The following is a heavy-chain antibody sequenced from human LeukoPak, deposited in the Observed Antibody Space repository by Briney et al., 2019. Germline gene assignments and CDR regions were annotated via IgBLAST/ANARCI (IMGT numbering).Heavy chain of an antibody. CDR3: AKGHWGDN. Sequence: GGSLRLSCAASGFTFSTYDMSWFRRAPGKGLEWVSLIRGHDGSTYYANSVKGRFTLSRDNSKDALYLQMNSLTAEDTAVYYCAKGHWGDNWGQGTLVTVSS. J-gene: IGHJ4*02. CDR2: IRGHDGST. D-gene: IGHD7-27*01. CDR1: GFTFSTYD. V-gene: IGHV3-23*01.